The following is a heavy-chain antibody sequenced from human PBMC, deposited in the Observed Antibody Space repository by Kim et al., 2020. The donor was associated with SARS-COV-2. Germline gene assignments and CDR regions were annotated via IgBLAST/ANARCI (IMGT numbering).Heavy chain of an antibody. J-gene: IGHJ6*02. CDR2: IIPIFGTA. V-gene: IGHV1-69*13. CDR1: GGTFSSYA. Sequence: SVKVSCKASGGTFSSYAISWVRQAPGQGLEWMGGIIPIFGTANYAQKFQGRVTITADESTSTAYMELSSLRSEDTAVYYCARSKRSIAALIYYYYYGMDVWGQGTTVTVSS. CDR3: ARSKRSIAALIYYYYYGMDV. D-gene: IGHD6-6*01.